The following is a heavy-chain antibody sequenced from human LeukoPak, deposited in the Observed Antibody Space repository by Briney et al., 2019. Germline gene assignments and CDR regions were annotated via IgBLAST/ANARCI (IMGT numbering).Heavy chain of an antibody. CDR2: ISSSSSTI. Sequence: PGGSLRLSCAASGFTFSSYSMNWVHQAPGKGLEWVSYISSSSSTIYYADSVKGRFTISRDNAKNSLYLQMSSLRAEDTAVYYCARDGIYDYSNYLDAFDIWGQGTMVTVSS. V-gene: IGHV3-48*04. J-gene: IGHJ3*02. CDR3: ARDGIYDYSNYLDAFDI. CDR1: GFTFSSYS. D-gene: IGHD4-11*01.